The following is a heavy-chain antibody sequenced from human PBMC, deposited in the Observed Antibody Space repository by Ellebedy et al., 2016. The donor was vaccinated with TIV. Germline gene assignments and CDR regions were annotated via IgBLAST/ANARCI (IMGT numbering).Heavy chain of an antibody. J-gene: IGHJ6*02. CDR1: GASISSYY. Sequence: MPSETLSLTCTISGASISSYYGSWIRQPAGKGLEWIGRIYTSESTNYNPSLKSRVTMSLATSKSQFSLRLSSVTAADTAVYYCAVHSRSFAAMDVWGQGTTVTVSS. V-gene: IGHV4-4*07. D-gene: IGHD3-22*01. CDR2: IYTSEST. CDR3: AVHSRSFAAMDV.